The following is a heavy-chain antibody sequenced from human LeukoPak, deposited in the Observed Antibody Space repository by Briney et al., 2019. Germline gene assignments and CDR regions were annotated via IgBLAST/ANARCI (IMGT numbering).Heavy chain of an antibody. J-gene: IGHJ4*02. D-gene: IGHD3-10*01. Sequence: GGSLRLSCAASGFSFSSYNMNWVRQAPGKVLEWVSSIGGSSSFIYYADSVRGRFTISRDNAKNSLYLQMNSLRAEDTAVYYCLRDDSGSYFGYWGQGTLVIVSS. CDR2: IGGSSSFI. V-gene: IGHV3-21*06. CDR1: GFSFSSYN. CDR3: LRDDSGSYFGY.